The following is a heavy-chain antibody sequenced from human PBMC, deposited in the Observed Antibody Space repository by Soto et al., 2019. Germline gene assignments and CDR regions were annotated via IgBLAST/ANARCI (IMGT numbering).Heavy chain of an antibody. D-gene: IGHD2-15*01. J-gene: IGHJ6*02. Sequence: SVKVSCKASGVTFSSYAISWVRQAPGQGLEWMGGIIPIFGTANYAQKFQGRVTITADKSTSTAYMELSSLRSEDTAVYYCARGGNRLYYYYYYGMDVWGQGTTVTSP. CDR1: GVTFSSYA. CDR2: IIPIFGTA. V-gene: IGHV1-69*06. CDR3: ARGGNRLYYYYYYGMDV.